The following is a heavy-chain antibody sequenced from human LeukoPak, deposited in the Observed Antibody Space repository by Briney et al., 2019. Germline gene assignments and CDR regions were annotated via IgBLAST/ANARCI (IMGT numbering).Heavy chain of an antibody. CDR3: ARDYPIFDP. J-gene: IGHJ5*02. CDR2: ISGSGSTI. CDR1: GFTFSSYA. V-gene: IGHV3-48*04. Sequence: GGSLRLPCAASGFTFSSYAMSWVRQAPGKGLEWVSAISGSGSTIYYADSVKGRFTISRDNAKNSLYLQMNSLRAEDTAVYYCARDYPIFDPWGQGTLVTVSS. D-gene: IGHD3-16*02.